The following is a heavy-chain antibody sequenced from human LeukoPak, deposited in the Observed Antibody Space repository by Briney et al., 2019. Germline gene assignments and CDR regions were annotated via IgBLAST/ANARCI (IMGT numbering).Heavy chain of an antibody. Sequence: GGSLRLSCAASGFALSGYSMNWVRQAPGKALEWVSSISSSSDNIYYADSVKGRFTISRDNAKNSLYLQMNSLRAEDTAVYYCARGAWDIWGQGTMVTVSS. CDR3: ARGAWDI. CDR2: ISSSSDNI. J-gene: IGHJ3*02. V-gene: IGHV3-21*01. CDR1: GFALSGYS.